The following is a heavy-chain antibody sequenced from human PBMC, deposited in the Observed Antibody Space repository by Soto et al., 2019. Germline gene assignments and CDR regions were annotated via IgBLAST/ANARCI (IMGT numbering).Heavy chain of an antibody. CDR2: ISYDGSNK. D-gene: IGHD3-22*01. Sequence: QVQLVESGGGVVQPGRSLRLSCAASGFTFSSYGMHWVRQAPGKGLEWVAVISYDGSNKYYADSVKGRFTISRDNSKNTLYLQMNSLRAEDTAVYYCAKDGTYDYDSSGYYSDYWGQGTLVTVSS. J-gene: IGHJ4*02. V-gene: IGHV3-30*18. CDR3: AKDGTYDYDSSGYYSDY. CDR1: GFTFSSYG.